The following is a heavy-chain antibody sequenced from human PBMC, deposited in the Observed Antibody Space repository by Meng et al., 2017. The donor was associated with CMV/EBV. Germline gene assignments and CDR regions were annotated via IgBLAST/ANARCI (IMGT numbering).Heavy chain of an antibody. J-gene: IGHJ4*02. V-gene: IGHV3-48*04. CDR3: ARAWIAAAGTLDY. CDR2: ISSSSSTI. D-gene: IGHD6-13*01. Sequence: GESLKISCAASGSTFSSYSMNWVRQAPGKGLEWVSYISSSSSTIYYADSVKGRFTISRDNAKNSLYLQMNSLRAEDTAVYYCARAWIAAAGTLDYWGQGTLVTVSS. CDR1: GSTFSSYS.